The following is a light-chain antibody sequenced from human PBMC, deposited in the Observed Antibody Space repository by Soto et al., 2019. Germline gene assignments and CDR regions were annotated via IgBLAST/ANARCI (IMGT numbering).Light chain of an antibody. CDR3: QQYGGSPRT. Sequence: EMLLTQSPGTRSLSPGERATLSCRASQSVSSSSLAWYQQKRGQAPRLLIHDASSRATGIPDRFSGSGSGTDFTLTISRLEPEDFAVYYCQQYGGSPRTFGQGTKVDIK. V-gene: IGKV3-20*01. J-gene: IGKJ1*01. CDR1: QSVSSSS. CDR2: DAS.